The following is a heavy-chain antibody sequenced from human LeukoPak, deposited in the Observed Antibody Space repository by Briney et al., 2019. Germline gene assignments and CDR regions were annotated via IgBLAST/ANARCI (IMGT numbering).Heavy chain of an antibody. CDR1: GFTFSSYE. D-gene: IGHD2-2*01. V-gene: IGHV3-48*03. Sequence: GGSLRLSCAASGFTFSSYEMNWVRQAPGKGLGWVSYISSSGSTIYYADSVKGRFTISRDNAKNSLYLQMNSLRAEDTAVYYCAREDTENCSSTSCYYYYYMDVWGKGTTVTVSS. CDR3: AREDTENCSSTSCYYYYYMDV. J-gene: IGHJ6*03. CDR2: ISSSGSTI.